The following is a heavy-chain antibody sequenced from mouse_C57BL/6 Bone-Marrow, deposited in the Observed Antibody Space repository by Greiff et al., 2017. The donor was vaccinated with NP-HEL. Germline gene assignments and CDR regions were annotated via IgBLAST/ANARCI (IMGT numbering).Heavy chain of an antibody. V-gene: IGHV1-81*01. CDR2: IYPRSGNT. D-gene: IGHD1-1*01. J-gene: IGHJ2*01. CDR3: ARDYYYGSSPYYFDY. CDR1: GYTFTSYG. Sequence: VQVVESGAELARPGASVKLSCKASGYTFTSYGISWVKQRTGQGLEWIGEIYPRSGNTYYNEKFKGKATLTADKSSSTAYMELRSLTSEDSAVYFCARDYYYGSSPYYFDYWGQGTTLTVSS.